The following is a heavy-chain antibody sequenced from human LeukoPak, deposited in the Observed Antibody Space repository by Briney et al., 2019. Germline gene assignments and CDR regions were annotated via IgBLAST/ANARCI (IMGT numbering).Heavy chain of an antibody. CDR2: ISSSGNTR. J-gene: IGHJ4*02. D-gene: IGHD3-22*01. CDR3: ASAMMGFDSSGYYTAAYFEH. V-gene: IGHV3-48*03. Sequence: PGGSLRLSCSASGMMFSSYEMYWVRQAPGKGLEWVSDISSSGNTRNYADSVKGRFTTSRDNTKKTLHLQMNSLRGDDTAIYDCASAMMGFDSSGYYTAAYFEHWGQGTRVTVSS. CDR1: GMMFSSYE.